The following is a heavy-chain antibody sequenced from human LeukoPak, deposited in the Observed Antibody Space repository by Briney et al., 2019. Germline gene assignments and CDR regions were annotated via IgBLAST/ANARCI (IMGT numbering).Heavy chain of an antibody. CDR3: ARDLVTVYYDILTGSGGLGY. CDR1: GYTFTGYY. D-gene: IGHD3-9*01. V-gene: IGHV1-2*04. J-gene: IGHJ4*02. Sequence: GASVKVSCKASGYTFTGYYMHWVRQAPGQGLEWMGWINPNSGGTNYAQKFQGWVTMTRDTSISTAYMELSRLRSDDTAVYYCARDLVTVYYDILTGSGGLGYWGQGTLVTVSS. CDR2: INPNSGGT.